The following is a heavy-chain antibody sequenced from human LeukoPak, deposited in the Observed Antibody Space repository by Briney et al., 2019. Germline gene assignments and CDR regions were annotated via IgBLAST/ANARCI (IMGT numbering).Heavy chain of an antibody. D-gene: IGHD3/OR15-3a*01. CDR2: ISPSNANT. Sequence: ASVMVSCKASGYIFMNYGINWVRQAPGQGLEWMGWISPSNANTHFAQNFQGRLTMTTDTSTTTAYMELRSLRSDDTAVYYCARDAPVDGYFDYWGQGTLVTVSS. J-gene: IGHJ4*02. V-gene: IGHV1-18*01. CDR1: GYIFMNYG. CDR3: ARDAPVDGYFDY.